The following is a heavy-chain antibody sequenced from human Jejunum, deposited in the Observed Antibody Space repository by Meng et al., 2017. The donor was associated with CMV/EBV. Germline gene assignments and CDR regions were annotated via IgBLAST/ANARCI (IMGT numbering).Heavy chain of an antibody. J-gene: IGHJ5*01. CDR2: KNYRGRT. D-gene: IGHD3-10*01. CDR3: ARQDGSGGYNTPYNCFDS. V-gene: IGHV4-39*01. Sequence: IRSSSDYGRWNRQKKGKGMEWIGNKNYRGRTNKKKKIKSREKISVDTYKNQFSLNLSSVTAADTAVYYCARQDGSGGYNTPYNCFDSWGQGTLVTVSS. CDR1: IRSSSDY.